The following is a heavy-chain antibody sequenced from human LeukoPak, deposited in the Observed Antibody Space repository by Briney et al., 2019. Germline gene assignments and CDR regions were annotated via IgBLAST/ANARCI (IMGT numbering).Heavy chain of an antibody. Sequence: RSQTLSLTCAISGDNVSGNSTAYNWIRQSPSRGLEWLGRTYYRSKWYNDYAISVKSRITVNPDTSKNQLSLQLNSVTPEDTAVYYCARGGQGDGYSADEAFDFWGRGTMVTVSS. CDR3: ARGGQGDGYSADEAFDF. V-gene: IGHV6-1*01. D-gene: IGHD5-24*01. CDR1: GDNVSGNSTA. CDR2: TYYRSKWYN. J-gene: IGHJ3*01.